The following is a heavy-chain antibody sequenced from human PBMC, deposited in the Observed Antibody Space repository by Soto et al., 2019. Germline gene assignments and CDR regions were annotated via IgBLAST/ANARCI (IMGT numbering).Heavy chain of an antibody. CDR1: GGSINSGSYY. V-gene: IGHV4-31*02. J-gene: IGHJ4*02. CDR2: NHHSGNP. D-gene: IGHD3-16*02. Sequence: SETLSLTWTVSGGSINSGSYYCNWIRQPPGKGLEWIGYNHHSGNPFYNPSLKSRVTISVDTSKNQFSLQLTSMTDADTAVYYCATGDLTAGELSFAYWGQGTLVTLSS. CDR3: ATGDLTAGELSFAY.